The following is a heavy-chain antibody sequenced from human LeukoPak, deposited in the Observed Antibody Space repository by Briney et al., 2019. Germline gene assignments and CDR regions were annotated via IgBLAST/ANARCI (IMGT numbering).Heavy chain of an antibody. Sequence: KPSETLSLTCTVSGGSIRNYYWSWIRQPPGKGLEWIVYIYHTGSTNYTPSLRSRVTISVDTSKNQFSLNLSSVTAADTAVYYCARVDDYNCLDYWGQGTLVTVSS. CDR1: GGSIRNYY. J-gene: IGHJ4*02. D-gene: IGHD5-24*01. CDR3: ARVDDYNCLDY. CDR2: IYHTGST. V-gene: IGHV4-59*03.